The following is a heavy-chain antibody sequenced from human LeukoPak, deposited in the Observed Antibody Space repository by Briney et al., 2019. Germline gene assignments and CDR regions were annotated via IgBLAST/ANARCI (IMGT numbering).Heavy chain of an antibody. J-gene: IGHJ4*02. CDR2: INHSGST. CDR1: GGSFSDYY. V-gene: IGHV4-34*01. Sequence: SETLSLTCAVYGGSFSDYYWSWIRQPPGKGLEWIGEINHSGSTNYNPSLKSRVTISVDTSKNQFSLKLSSVTAADTAVYYCARREADYFDYWGQGTLVTVSS. D-gene: IGHD6-25*01. CDR3: ARREADYFDY.